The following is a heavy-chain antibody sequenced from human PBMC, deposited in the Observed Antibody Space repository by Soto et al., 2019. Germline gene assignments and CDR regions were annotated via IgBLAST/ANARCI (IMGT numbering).Heavy chain of an antibody. D-gene: IGHD5-12*01. CDR1: GFTFSSYW. V-gene: IGHV3-7*01. J-gene: IGHJ4*02. CDR3: VRTQWLREYYFDY. CDR2: IKQDGSEK. Sequence: GGSLRLSCAASGFTFSSYWMSWVRQAPGKGLEWVANIKQDGSEKYYVDSVKGRFTISRDNAKNSLYLQMNSLRAEDTAVYYCVRTQWLREYYFDYWGQGTLVTVSS.